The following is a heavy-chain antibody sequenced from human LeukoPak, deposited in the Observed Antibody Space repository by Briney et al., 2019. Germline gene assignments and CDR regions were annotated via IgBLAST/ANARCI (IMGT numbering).Heavy chain of an antibody. CDR2: IYYSGST. CDR1: GYSISSGYY. CDR3: ARDLVVAARSFDY. V-gene: IGHV4-38-2*02. Sequence: SETLSLTCTVSGYSISSGYYWGWIRQPPGKGLEWIGSIYYSGSTYYNPSLKSRVTISVDTSKNQFSLKLSSVTAADTAVYYCARDLVVAARSFDYWGQGTLVTVSS. D-gene: IGHD2-15*01. J-gene: IGHJ4*02.